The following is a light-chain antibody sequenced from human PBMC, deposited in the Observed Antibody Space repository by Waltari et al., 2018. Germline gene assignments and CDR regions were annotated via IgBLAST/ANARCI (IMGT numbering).Light chain of an antibody. V-gene: IGKV1-5*03. Sequence: DIHMTQSPSTLSASIGDRVTITCRASQSASKWLAWYQQKPGKAPKLLIDKTSTLNAEVPSRFSGSGSGTEFTLTIRSLQPEDFATYYCQQYNLFPWTFGQGTKVEVK. CDR3: QQYNLFPWT. CDR1: QSASKW. CDR2: KTS. J-gene: IGKJ1*01.